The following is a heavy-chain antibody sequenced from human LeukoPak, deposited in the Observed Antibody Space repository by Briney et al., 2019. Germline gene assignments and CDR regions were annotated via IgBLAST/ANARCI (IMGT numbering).Heavy chain of an antibody. Sequence: ASVKVSCKASGYTFTGYYMHWVRQAPGQGLEWMGWINPNSGGTNYAQKFQGRVTMTRDTSISTAYMELSRLRSDDTAVYYCAVGYCSGGSCYEVDPWGQGTLVTVSS. CDR2: INPNSGGT. J-gene: IGHJ5*02. CDR1: GYTFTGYY. D-gene: IGHD2-15*01. CDR3: AVGYCSGGSCYEVDP. V-gene: IGHV1-2*02.